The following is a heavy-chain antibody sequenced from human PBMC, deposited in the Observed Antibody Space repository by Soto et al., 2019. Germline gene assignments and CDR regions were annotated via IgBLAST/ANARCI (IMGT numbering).Heavy chain of an antibody. J-gene: IGHJ3*02. CDR2: IYGSGNT. D-gene: IGHD3-22*01. CDR1: GRPHSTFG. Sequence: PVGSLSLSWLSSGRPHSTFGRMLVRQPPGKWLECVSGIYGSGNTNYAQEFQGRVTITRDMSTNTVYMELSSLRSEDSAVFYCAADVLTYSYESSGYYFDGFDTWGQGTMVNLSS. CDR3: AADVLTYSYESSGYYFDGFDT. V-gene: IGHV1-58*02.